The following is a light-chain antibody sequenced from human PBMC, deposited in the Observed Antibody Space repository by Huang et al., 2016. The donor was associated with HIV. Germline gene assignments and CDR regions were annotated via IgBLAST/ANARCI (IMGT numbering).Light chain of an antibody. J-gene: IGKJ2*01. Sequence: DIQMTQSPSSLSASVGDRVTITCRASQNIRTYLNWYQQKPGKAPKLLIYAASSLQIGVPARFSGSVSGTDFPLTISSLQPEDFATYYCQQSYSDPYTFGQGTKLEIK. CDR1: QNIRTY. CDR2: AAS. CDR3: QQSYSDPYT. V-gene: IGKV1-39*01.